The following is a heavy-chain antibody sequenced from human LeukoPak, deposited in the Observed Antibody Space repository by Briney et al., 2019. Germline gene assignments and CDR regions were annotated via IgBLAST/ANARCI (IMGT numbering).Heavy chain of an antibody. Sequence: GSLRLSCAASGFTFSSYAMSWIRQPPGKGLEWIGYTYYSGYTDYNPSLKSRVTISVDTSRNQFSLKLSSVTAADTAVYYCARGWYSSSWSDYWGQGTLVTVSS. CDR3: ARGWYSSSWSDY. J-gene: IGHJ4*02. CDR1: GFTFSSYA. V-gene: IGHV4-59*12. CDR2: TYYSGYT. D-gene: IGHD6-13*01.